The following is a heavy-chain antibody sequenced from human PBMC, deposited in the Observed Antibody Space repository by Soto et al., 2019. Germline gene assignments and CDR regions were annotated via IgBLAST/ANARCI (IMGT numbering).Heavy chain of an antibody. D-gene: IGHD3-22*01. CDR3: MLGSGWKDFDY. Sequence: ETLSLTCTVSGGSISGSSYYWGWIRQPPGKGLEWIGNIYYSGSTYYNPSLKSRVTISVDTSKNQFSLKLSSVTAADTAVDYCMLGSGWKDFDYWGQGTLVTVSS. J-gene: IGHJ4*02. CDR1: GGSISGSSYY. V-gene: IGHV4-39*01. CDR2: IYYSGST.